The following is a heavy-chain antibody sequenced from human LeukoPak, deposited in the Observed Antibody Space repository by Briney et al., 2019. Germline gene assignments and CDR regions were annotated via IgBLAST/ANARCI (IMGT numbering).Heavy chain of an antibody. CDR1: GFTFSSYS. J-gene: IGHJ4*02. CDR3: ASKRGYSYGPLRY. CDR2: ISSSSSYI. D-gene: IGHD5-18*01. Sequence: GGSLRLSCAASGFTFSSYSMNWVRQAPGKGLEWVSSISSSSSYIYYADSVKGRFTISRDNAKNSLYLQMNSLRSEDTAVYYCASKRGYSYGPLRYWGQGTLVTVSS. V-gene: IGHV3-21*04.